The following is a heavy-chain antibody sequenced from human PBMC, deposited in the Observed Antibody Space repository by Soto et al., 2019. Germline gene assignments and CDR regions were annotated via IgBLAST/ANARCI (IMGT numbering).Heavy chain of an antibody. CDR1: GFSLRTSGVG. D-gene: IGHD2-15*01. J-gene: IGHJ4*02. V-gene: IGHV2-5*01. CDR3: AQSHEQDLGYCSGGSCYPPYYFDY. Sequence: ESGPTLVNPTQTLTLTCTFSGFSLRTSGVGVGWIRQPPGKALEWLALIYWNDDKRYSPSLKSRLTITKDTTKNQVVLTMTNMDPVNTATYYCAQSHEQDLGYCSGGSCYPPYYFDYWGQGTLVTVSS. CDR2: IYWNDDK.